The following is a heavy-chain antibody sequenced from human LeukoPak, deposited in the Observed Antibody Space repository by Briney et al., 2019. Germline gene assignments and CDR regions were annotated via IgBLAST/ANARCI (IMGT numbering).Heavy chain of an antibody. Sequence: ASLKVSCKASGFTFTSSAMQWVRQARGQRLEWIGWIVVGSGNTNYAQKFQERVTITRDMSTSTAYMELSSLKSEDTAVYYCAAHDSSTWVDAFDIWGQGTMVTVSS. J-gene: IGHJ3*02. CDR1: GFTFTSSA. V-gene: IGHV1-58*02. CDR3: AAHDSSTWVDAFDI. D-gene: IGHD3-22*01. CDR2: IVVGSGNT.